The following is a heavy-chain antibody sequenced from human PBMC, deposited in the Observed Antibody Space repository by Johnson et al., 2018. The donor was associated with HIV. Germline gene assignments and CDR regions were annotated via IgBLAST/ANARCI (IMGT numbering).Heavy chain of an antibody. CDR2: IGTAGDT. Sequence: VQLVESGGVVVQPGGSLRLSCAASGFTFDDYGMNWVRQAPGKGLEWVSAIGTAGDTYYPGSVKGRFTISRDSSKNTVYLQMNSLRVEDTAVYYCARVKGSTIFGVVRPHGAFDIWGQGTMVTVSS. D-gene: IGHD3-3*01. J-gene: IGHJ3*02. V-gene: IGHV3-13*01. CDR1: GFTFDDYG. CDR3: ARVKGSTIFGVVRPHGAFDI.